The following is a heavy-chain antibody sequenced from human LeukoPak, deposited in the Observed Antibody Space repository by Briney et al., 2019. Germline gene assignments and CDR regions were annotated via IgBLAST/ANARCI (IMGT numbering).Heavy chain of an antibody. V-gene: IGHV3-11*01. CDR2: ISSSGSTI. CDR1: GFTFSDYY. Sequence: PGGSLRLSCAASGFTFSDYYMSWLRQAPGKGLEWVSYISSSGSTIYYVDSVKGRFTISRDNAKNSLYLQMNSLRAEDTAVYYCARDKDDYGSGNHWFDPWGQGTLVTVSS. CDR3: ARDKDDYGSGNHWFDP. D-gene: IGHD3-10*01. J-gene: IGHJ5*02.